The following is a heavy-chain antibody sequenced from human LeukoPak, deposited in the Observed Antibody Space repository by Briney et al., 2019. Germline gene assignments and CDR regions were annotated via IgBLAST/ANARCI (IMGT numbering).Heavy chain of an antibody. D-gene: IGHD4-23*01. V-gene: IGHV4-59*01. CDR2: IYYSGST. CDR1: GESISGFY. CDR3: ARGDSTVTPKYFQY. Sequence: SETLSLTCTVSGESISGFYWTWIRQPPGKGLEWIGYIYYSGSTNYNPSLKSRVTISVDTSKNQFSLKQSSVTAADTAVYYCARGDSTVTPKYFQYWGQGTLVTVSS. J-gene: IGHJ1*01.